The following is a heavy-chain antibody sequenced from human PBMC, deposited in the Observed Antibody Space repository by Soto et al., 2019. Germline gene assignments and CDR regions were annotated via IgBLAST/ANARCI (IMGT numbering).Heavy chain of an antibody. CDR3: ARCGRYDFWSGYYFPYYYYGMDV. V-gene: IGHV4-39*01. J-gene: IGHJ6*02. CDR2: IYYSGST. Sequence: TSETLSLACTVSGGSISSSSYYWGWIRQPPGKGLEWIGSIYYSGSTYYNPSLKSRVTISVDTSKNQFSLKLSSVTAADTAVYYCARCGRYDFWSGYYFPYYYYGMDVWGQGTTVTVSS. CDR1: GGSISSSSYY. D-gene: IGHD3-3*01.